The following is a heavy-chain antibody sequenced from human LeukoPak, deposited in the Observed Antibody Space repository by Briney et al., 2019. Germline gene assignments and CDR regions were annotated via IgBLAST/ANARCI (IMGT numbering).Heavy chain of an antibody. V-gene: IGHV1-2*02. Sequence: ASVTVSCKASGYTFTGYYIHWVRQAPGQGLEWMGWISPDRGGTCYAQKFQGRVTMTRDTSISAAYMELSRLRSDDTAAYYCARDTSGWYNYWGQGTLVTVSS. CDR1: GYTFTGYY. CDR3: ARDTSGWYNY. CDR2: ISPDRGGT. J-gene: IGHJ4*02. D-gene: IGHD6-19*01.